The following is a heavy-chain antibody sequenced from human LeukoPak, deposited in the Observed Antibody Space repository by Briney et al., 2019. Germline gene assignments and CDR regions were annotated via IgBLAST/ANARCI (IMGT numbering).Heavy chain of an antibody. D-gene: IGHD2-15*01. V-gene: IGHV1-46*01. CDR3: ARVVWDCSGGSCYSEATRQGDWYFDL. CDR2: INPSGDST. Sequence: ASVKVTCKASVYTFTSYYMHWVRQAPGQGLEWMGIINPSGDSTSYAQKFQGRVTMTRDTSTSTVYMELSSLRSEDTAVYYCARVVWDCSGGSCYSEATRQGDWYFDLWGPGTLVTVSS. J-gene: IGHJ2*01. CDR1: VYTFTSYY.